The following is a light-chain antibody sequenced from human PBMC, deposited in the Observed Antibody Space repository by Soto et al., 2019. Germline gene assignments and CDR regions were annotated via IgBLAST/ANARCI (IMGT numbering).Light chain of an antibody. V-gene: IGKV3-20*01. CDR3: QQYDTSPQT. CDR2: GAS. J-gene: IGKJ1*01. Sequence: IVMTQSPATLSVSPGERATLPCRASQSVSNYLAWYQQKPGQAPRLLIYGASSRATGIPDRFSGSGSGTDFTLTISRLEPEDFAVYYCQQYDTSPQTFGQGTKVDIK. CDR1: QSVSNY.